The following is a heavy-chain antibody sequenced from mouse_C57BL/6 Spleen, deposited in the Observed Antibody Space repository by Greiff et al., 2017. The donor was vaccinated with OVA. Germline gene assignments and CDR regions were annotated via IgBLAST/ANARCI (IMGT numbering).Heavy chain of an antibody. CDR2: INPYNGDT. J-gene: IGHJ1*03. D-gene: IGHD2-5*01. V-gene: IGHV1-20*01. CDR3: AKGYYSNWWYFDV. Sequence: EVKLMESGPELVKPGDSVKISCKASGYSFTGYFMNWVMQSHGKSLEWIGRINPYNGDTFYNQKFKGKATLTVDKSSSTAHMELRSLTSEDSAVYYCAKGYYSNWWYFDVWGTGTTVTVSS. CDR1: GYSFTGYF.